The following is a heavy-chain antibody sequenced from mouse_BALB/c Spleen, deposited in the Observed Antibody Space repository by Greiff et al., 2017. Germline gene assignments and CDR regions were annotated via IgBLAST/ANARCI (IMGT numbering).Heavy chain of an antibody. V-gene: IGHV1S135*01. CDR1: GYSFTSYY. D-gene: IGHD2-4*01. Sequence: EVHLVESGPELMKPGASVEISCKASGYSFTSYYMHWVKQSHGKSLEWIGYIDPFNGGTSYNQKFKGKATLTVDKSSSTAYMHLSSLTSEDSAVYYCARDDYDDYAMDYWGQGTSVTVSS. J-gene: IGHJ4*01. CDR3: ARDDYDDYAMDY. CDR2: IDPFNGGT.